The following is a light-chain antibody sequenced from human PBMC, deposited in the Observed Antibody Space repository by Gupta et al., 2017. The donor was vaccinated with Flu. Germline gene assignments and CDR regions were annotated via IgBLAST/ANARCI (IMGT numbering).Light chain of an antibody. J-gene: IGKJ3*01. V-gene: IGKV4-1*01. CDR1: ENGLYSRNNQNY. CDR2: WAS. CDR3: QQDVSVPFA. Sequence: DIVVTQTPASLTLSLGERATLPCKASENGLYSRNNQNYLAWYQQRPGQPPKLLIYWASRRDSGVPDRFSGSGSGTEFILTISDLQAEDVGFYYCQQDVSVPFAFGHGTLV.